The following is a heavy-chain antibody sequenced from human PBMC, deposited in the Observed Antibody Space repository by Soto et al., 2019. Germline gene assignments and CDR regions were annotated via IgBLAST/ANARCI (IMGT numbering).Heavy chain of an antibody. J-gene: IGHJ6*02. D-gene: IGHD3-3*01. CDR1: GFTFSSYE. CDR2: ISDRGNTI. CDR3: ARDLLHYGFWSGYSAYVYCGMDV. Sequence: EVQLSESGGGLVQPGGSLRLSCAASGFTFSSYEMNWVRQAPGKGRERVSYISDRGNTIYYADSVKGRITVSRDNAQNSVYLHMNTLRAEDTAVYYCARDLLHYGFWSGYSAYVYCGMDVWGPGTKVTVSS. V-gene: IGHV3-48*03.